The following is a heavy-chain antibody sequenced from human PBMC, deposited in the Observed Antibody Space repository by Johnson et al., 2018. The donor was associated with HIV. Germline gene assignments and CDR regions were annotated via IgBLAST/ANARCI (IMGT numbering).Heavy chain of an antibody. D-gene: IGHD4/OR15-4a*01. J-gene: IGHJ3*02. CDR2: ISSSGSNI. CDR3: ARVGANFDAFDI. CDR1: GFTFSDYY. Sequence: QMQLVESGRGLVKPGGSLRLSCAPSGFTFSDYYMSWMSQAPGQGLEWVSYISSSGSNIYKADSVKGRFTISRDNAKNSLFLQMNSLRAEDTAVYYCARVGANFDAFDIWGQGTMVTVSS. V-gene: IGHV3-11*04.